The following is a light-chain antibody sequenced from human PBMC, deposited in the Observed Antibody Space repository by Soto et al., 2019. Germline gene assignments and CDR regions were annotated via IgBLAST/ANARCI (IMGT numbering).Light chain of an antibody. CDR2: DNN. J-gene: IGLJ2*01. Sequence: QSVLTQPPSVSAAPGQKVTISCSVSNSNVGNNYVSWYQQLPRTAPKLLIYDNNKRPSGIPVRFSGSKSGTSATLGITGLQTRDEADYHCGTLDSSLSAVVFGGGTKLTVL. V-gene: IGLV1-51*01. CDR3: GTLDSSLSAVV. CDR1: NSNVGNNY.